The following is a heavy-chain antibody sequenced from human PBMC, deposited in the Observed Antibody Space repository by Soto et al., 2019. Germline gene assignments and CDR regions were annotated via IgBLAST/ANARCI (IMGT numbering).Heavy chain of an antibody. Sequence: QVQLVESGGGLVKPGGSLRLSCGASGFKFSDYYMSWIRQAPGKGLEWVAYISSSGGTIQYADSVKGRFTLSRDNSRKTLYSQMNSLRAADTAVYYCASVIEVPGYWGQGTLVTVSS. CDR1: GFKFSDYY. CDR2: ISSSGGTI. J-gene: IGHJ4*02. D-gene: IGHD3-16*02. V-gene: IGHV3-11*01. CDR3: ASVIEVPGY.